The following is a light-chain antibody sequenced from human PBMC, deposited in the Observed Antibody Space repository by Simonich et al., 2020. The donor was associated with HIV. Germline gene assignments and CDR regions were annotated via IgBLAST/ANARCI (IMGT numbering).Light chain of an antibody. Sequence: DIVMTQSPDSLAESLGERATINCKSSQSILYNSNHKNYLAWYQQKPGQPPKRLIYWASTRESGVPDRFSGSGSGTDFTLTISSLQTEDVAVYYCQQYYSTPQTFGQGTKVEIK. CDR3: QQYYSTPQT. J-gene: IGKJ1*01. CDR1: QSILYNSNHKNY. V-gene: IGKV4-1*01. CDR2: WAS.